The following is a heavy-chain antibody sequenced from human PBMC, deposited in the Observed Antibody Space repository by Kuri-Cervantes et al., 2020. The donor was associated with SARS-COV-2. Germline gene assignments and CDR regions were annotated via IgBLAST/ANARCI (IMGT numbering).Heavy chain of an antibody. D-gene: IGHD1-26*01. CDR3: ARYPGRGAFGI. CDR2: VNPRFGTA. V-gene: IGHV1-69*06. Sequence: SVKVSCKASGGTFSHTVGWMRQAPGQGLEWMGGVNPRFGTANYAQKFQVRVTITADRAMTAVFLHLSSLRSEDTAIYYCARYPGRGAFGIWGQGTMVTVSS. J-gene: IGHJ3*02. CDR1: GGTFSHT.